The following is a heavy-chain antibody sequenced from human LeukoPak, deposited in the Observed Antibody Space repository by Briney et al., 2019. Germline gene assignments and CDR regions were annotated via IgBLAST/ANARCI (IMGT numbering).Heavy chain of an antibody. Sequence: GGSLRLSCAASGFIFSSYSMNWVRQAPGKGLEWVSSISSSSTYIYYADSVKGRFTISRDNAKNSLYLQMNSLRAEDTAVYYCAKDLEKYSGSYLGAFDIWGQGTMVTVSS. CDR3: AKDLEKYSGSYLGAFDI. J-gene: IGHJ3*02. CDR1: GFIFSSYS. D-gene: IGHD1-26*01. V-gene: IGHV3-21*04. CDR2: ISSSSTYI.